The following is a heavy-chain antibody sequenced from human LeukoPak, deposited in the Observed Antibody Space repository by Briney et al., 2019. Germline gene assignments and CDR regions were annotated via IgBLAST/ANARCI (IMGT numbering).Heavy chain of an antibody. D-gene: IGHD3-10*01. CDR3: AKAGSSVVRGAIYEY. J-gene: IGHJ4*02. Sequence: GGSLRLSCAASELTLSDYGMSWVRQAPGKGLEWVSGMSGSGSSTYYADSVKGRFTISRDNSKNTVYLQMNSLRVEDTAVYYCAKAGSSVVRGAIYEYWGQGTLVTVSS. V-gene: IGHV3-23*01. CDR2: MSGSGSST. CDR1: ELTLSDYG.